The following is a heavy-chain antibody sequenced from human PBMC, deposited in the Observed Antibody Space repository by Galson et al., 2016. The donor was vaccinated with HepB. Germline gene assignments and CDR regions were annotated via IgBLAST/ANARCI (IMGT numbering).Heavy chain of an antibody. CDR2: VSPNGGEE. Sequence: SLRLSCAASGFTFTNYWTNWVRQTPGKGLEWVANVSPNGGEEYYVDSVKGRFTISRDNAGTSLFLQMDSLRVDDTAVYYCAATTVGSGGTRRFDHWGHGILATVSS. CDR1: GFTFTNYW. CDR3: AATTVGSGGTRRFDH. D-gene: IGHD4-11*01. V-gene: IGHV3-7*02. J-gene: IGHJ4*01.